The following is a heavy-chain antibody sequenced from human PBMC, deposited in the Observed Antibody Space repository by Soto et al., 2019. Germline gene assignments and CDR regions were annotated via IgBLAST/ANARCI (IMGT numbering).Heavy chain of an antibody. CDR1: GYTFTSYG. V-gene: IGHV1-18*01. CDR2: ISAYNGNT. CDR3: ERRGKYGTNRVCSFYGMDV. J-gene: IGHJ6*02. Sequence: QVQLVQSGAEVKKPGASVKVSCKASGYTFTSYGISWVRQAPGQGLEWMGWISAYNGNTNYAQKLQGRVTMTTDTTTSPEYMGLRSWRSDDTAVYYGERRGKYGTNRVCSFYGMDVWCQGTTVTVSS. D-gene: IGHD2-8*01.